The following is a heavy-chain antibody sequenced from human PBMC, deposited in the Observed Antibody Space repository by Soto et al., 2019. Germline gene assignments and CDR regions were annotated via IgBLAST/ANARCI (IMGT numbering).Heavy chain of an antibody. CDR2: ISSSSSTI. Sequence: GGSLRLSCAASGFTFSSYSMNWVRQALGKGLEWVSYISSSSSTIYYADSVKGRFTISRDNAKNSLYLQMNSLRDEDTAVYYCAVRLGAAAGTDTYYYYGMDVWGQGTTVTVSS. CDR3: AVRLGAAAGTDTYYYYGMDV. V-gene: IGHV3-48*02. J-gene: IGHJ6*02. D-gene: IGHD6-13*01. CDR1: GFTFSSYS.